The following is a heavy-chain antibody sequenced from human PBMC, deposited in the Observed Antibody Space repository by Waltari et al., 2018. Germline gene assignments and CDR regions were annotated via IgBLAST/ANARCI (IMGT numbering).Heavy chain of an antibody. Sequence: QVQLVQSGAEVKKPGSSVKVSCKASGGTFSSYAISWVRQAPGQGLEWMGGIIPIFGTANYAQKVQGRVTMTADKATSTAYMELSSLRSEDTAVYYCASNRRLYGGILDYWGQGTLVTVSS. CDR2: IIPIFGTA. J-gene: IGHJ4*02. CDR3: ASNRRLYGGILDY. D-gene: IGHD4-17*01. V-gene: IGHV1-69*14. CDR1: GGTFSSYA.